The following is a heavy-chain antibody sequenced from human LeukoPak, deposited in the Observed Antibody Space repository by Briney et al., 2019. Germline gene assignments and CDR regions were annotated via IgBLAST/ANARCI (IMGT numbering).Heavy chain of an antibody. Sequence: SETLSLTCAVHGGSFSGYYWSWIRQPPGKGLEWIGEINHSGSTNYNPSLKSRVTISVDTSKNQFSLKLSSVTAADTAVYYCARGSTVTSTEDNWFDPWGQGTLVTVSS. CDR1: GGSFSGYY. D-gene: IGHD4-17*01. CDR3: ARGSTVTSTEDNWFDP. CDR2: INHSGST. V-gene: IGHV4-34*01. J-gene: IGHJ5*02.